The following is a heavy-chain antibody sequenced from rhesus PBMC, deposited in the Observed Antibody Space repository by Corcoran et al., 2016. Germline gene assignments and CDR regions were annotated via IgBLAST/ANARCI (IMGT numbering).Heavy chain of an antibody. CDR1: GFTFDDYA. D-gene: IGHD6-31*01. CDR3: ALPDIAAAGKHYFDY. J-gene: IGHJ4*01. Sequence: EVQLVESGGGVVQPGGSLRLSCAASGFTFDDYAMHWVRQAPGKGLEWVSGISWSVVSTYQADSWKGRFTISRDNSKNTLYLQMNSLRAEDTAVYYCALPDIAAAGKHYFDYWGQGVLVTVSS. V-gene: IGHV3-201*01. CDR2: ISWSVVST.